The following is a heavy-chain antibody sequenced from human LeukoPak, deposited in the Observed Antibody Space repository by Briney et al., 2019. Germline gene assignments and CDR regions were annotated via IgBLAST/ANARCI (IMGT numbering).Heavy chain of an antibody. D-gene: IGHD2-15*01. CDR3: ARDHCSPGTCLGGH. J-gene: IGHJ4*02. CDR2: IIPSLDIS. CDR1: GDTFITYT. V-gene: IGHV1-69*04. Sequence: SVKVSCKASGDTFITYTFSWVRQAPGQGLEWMGRIIPSLDISNYAQKFQSRVTLSADKATTTTYMELTSLRSEDTAIYYCARDHCSPGTCLGGHWGQGTLVTVSS.